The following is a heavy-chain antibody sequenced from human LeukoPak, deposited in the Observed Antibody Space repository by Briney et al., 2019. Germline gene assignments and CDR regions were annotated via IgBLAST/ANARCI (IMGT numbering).Heavy chain of an antibody. Sequence: GGFLRLSCAASGFTFSNYAMHWVRQAPGKGLEWVAVIWYDGSNKYYADSVRGRFTISRDNSKNTLYLQMNSLRAEDTALYYCARHNPLWGYWGQGTLVTVSS. D-gene: IGHD1-14*01. CDR2: IWYDGSNK. CDR1: GFTFSNYA. V-gene: IGHV3-33*01. CDR3: ARHNPLWGY. J-gene: IGHJ4*02.